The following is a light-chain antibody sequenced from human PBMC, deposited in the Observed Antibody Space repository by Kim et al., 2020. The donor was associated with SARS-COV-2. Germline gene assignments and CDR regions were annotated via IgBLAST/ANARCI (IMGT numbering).Light chain of an antibody. CDR2: GAS. V-gene: IGKV1-9*01. J-gene: IGKJ4*01. Sequence: IQLTQSPSSLSASVGDSVTMTCRASQDMRNSLAWYQQKPGKVPKLLIYGASTLQSGVPLRFSGSGSGTDFNLPISSLQPEDFATYSCQQLNSYSLTVGGGNKVHIK. CDR1: QDMRNS. CDR3: QQLNSYSLT.